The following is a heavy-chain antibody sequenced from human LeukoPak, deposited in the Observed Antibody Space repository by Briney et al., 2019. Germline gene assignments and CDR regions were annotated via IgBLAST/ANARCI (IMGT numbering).Heavy chain of an antibody. D-gene: IGHD2-2*01. CDR1: GYTLTELS. Sequence: GASVKVSCKVSGYTLTELSMHWVRQAPGEGLERMGGFDPEDGETIYAQKFQGRVTMTEDTSTDTAYMELSSLRSEDTAVYYCATVLVVVPAAMRTDAFDIWGQGTMVTVSS. J-gene: IGHJ3*02. V-gene: IGHV1-24*01. CDR3: ATVLVVVPAAMRTDAFDI. CDR2: FDPEDGET.